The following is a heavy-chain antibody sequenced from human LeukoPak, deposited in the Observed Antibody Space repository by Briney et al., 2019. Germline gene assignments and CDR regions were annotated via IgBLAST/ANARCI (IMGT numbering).Heavy chain of an antibody. D-gene: IGHD6-13*01. J-gene: IGHJ4*02. Sequence: GGSLRLSCAASGFTFSRYRMNWVRQAPGKGLEWVSSISSSSSYKYYADSVKGRFTISRDNSKNTLSLQMNSLRVEDTALYYCVKALGYSSQGGDYWGQGTLVTVSS. V-gene: IGHV3-21*04. CDR1: GFTFSRYR. CDR2: ISSSSSYK. CDR3: VKALGYSSQGGDY.